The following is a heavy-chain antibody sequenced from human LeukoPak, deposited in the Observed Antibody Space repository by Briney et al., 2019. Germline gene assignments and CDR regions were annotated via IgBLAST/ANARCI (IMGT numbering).Heavy chain of an antibody. Sequence: PGGSLRLSCATSGFTFSDYYMSWVRQAPGKGLEWLSYIRGGGSDINYADSVKGRFTISRDNAKNSLYLQMNSLRAEDTTVYYCARFRGGIYCSGGSCYSGHYFDLWGEGTLVTVSS. CDR3: ARFRGGIYCSGGSCYSGHYFDL. CDR1: GFTFSDYY. D-gene: IGHD2-15*01. J-gene: IGHJ4*02. V-gene: IGHV3-11*06. CDR2: IRGGGSDI.